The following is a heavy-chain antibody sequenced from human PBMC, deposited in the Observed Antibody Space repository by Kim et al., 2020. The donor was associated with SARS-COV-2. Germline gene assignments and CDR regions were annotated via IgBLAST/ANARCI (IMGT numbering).Heavy chain of an antibody. V-gene: IGHV3-7*01. D-gene: IGHD4-17*01. CDR3: ATIASTVTDFDY. Sequence: GGSLRLSCGASGFIFSAYWMTWVRQAPGKGLEWVANITPDGSEKYYVDSVKGRFTISRHNARNSLFLDMNSLRAEDSAVYYCATIASTVTDFDYWGQGTL. CDR2: ITPDGSEK. J-gene: IGHJ4*02. CDR1: GFIFSAYW.